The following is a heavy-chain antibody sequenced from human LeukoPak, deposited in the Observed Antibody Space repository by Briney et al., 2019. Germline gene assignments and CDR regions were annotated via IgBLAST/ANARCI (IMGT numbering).Heavy chain of an antibody. Sequence: GGSLRLSCAASGFTFSSYGIHWVRLAPGKGLEWVAVISYDGSNKYYADSVKGRFTISRDNSKNTLYLQMNSLRAEDTAVYYCAKLPHYYDSSGYYHDDYWGQGTLVTVSS. J-gene: IGHJ4*02. CDR3: AKLPHYYDSSGYYHDDY. V-gene: IGHV3-30*18. CDR1: GFTFSSYG. CDR2: ISYDGSNK. D-gene: IGHD3-22*01.